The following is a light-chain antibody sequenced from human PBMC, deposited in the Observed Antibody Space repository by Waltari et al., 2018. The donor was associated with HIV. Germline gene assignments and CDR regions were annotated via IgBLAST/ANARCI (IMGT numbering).Light chain of an antibody. CDR3: QVWDTGSDHWV. CDR1: NIVTKR. Sequence: SYVLTHPPPVSVAPGHTARLTCGGHNIVTKRVPWDQHQPGQAPVLVIYDDNYRPSGIPDRFSGSSSGNTATLTISRVEAGDEADYYCQVWDTGSDHWVFGGGTELAVL. J-gene: IGLJ3*02. CDR2: DDN. V-gene: IGLV3-21*01.